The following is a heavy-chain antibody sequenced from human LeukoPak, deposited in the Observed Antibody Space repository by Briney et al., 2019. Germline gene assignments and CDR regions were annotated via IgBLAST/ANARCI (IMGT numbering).Heavy chain of an antibody. Sequence: SETLSLTCTVSGYSISSGYYWGWIRQPPGKGLEWIGSIYHSGSTYYNPSLKSRVTISVDTSKNQFSLKLSSVTAADTAVYYCASYNWNYAQFDYWGQGTLVTVSS. CDR1: GYSISSGYY. V-gene: IGHV4-38-2*02. CDR3: ASYNWNYAQFDY. CDR2: IYHSGST. D-gene: IGHD1-7*01. J-gene: IGHJ4*02.